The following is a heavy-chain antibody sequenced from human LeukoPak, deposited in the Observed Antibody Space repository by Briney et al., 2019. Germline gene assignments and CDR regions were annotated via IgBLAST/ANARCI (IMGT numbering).Heavy chain of an antibody. CDR3: ARETDYYGSGSYYNG. J-gene: IGHJ4*02. D-gene: IGHD3-10*01. Sequence: SETLSLTCTVSGGSISSGDYYWSWIRQPPGKGLEWIGYIYYSGSTYYNPSLKSRVTISVDTSKNQFSLKLSSVTAADTAVYYCARETDYYGSGSYYNGRGQGTLVTVSS. CDR1: GGSISSGDYY. CDR2: IYYSGST. V-gene: IGHV4-30-4*08.